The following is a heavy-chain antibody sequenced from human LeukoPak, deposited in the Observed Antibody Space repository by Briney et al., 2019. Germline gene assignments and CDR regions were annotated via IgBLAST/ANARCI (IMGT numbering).Heavy chain of an antibody. J-gene: IGHJ4*02. V-gene: IGHV3-23*01. Sequence: GGSLRLSCAASGFTFSSYGMSWVRQAPGKGLEWVSGISGSGGRTYYSDSVKGRFTISRDNSKNTLYLQMNSLRAEDTAVYYCAKDGGGYYTWAFDYWGQGTLVTVSS. D-gene: IGHD3-22*01. CDR1: GFTFSSYG. CDR2: ISGSGGRT. CDR3: AKDGGGYYTWAFDY.